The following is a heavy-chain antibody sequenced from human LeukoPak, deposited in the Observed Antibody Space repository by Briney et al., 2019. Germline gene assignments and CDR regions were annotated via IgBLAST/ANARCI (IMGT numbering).Heavy chain of an antibody. D-gene: IGHD1-26*01. V-gene: IGHV4-39*01. J-gene: IGHJ4*02. CDR2: IYYSGST. CDR3: ARQIRVGATIVDY. Sequence: SETLSLTCTVSGGSISSSSYYWGWIRQPPGKGLEWIGSIYYSGSTYYNPSLKSRVTISVDTSKNQFSLKLSSVTAADTAVHYCARQIRVGATIVDYWGQGTLVTVSS. CDR1: GGSISSSSYY.